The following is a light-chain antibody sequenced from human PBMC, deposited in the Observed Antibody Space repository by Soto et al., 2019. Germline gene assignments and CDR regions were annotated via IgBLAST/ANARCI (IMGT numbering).Light chain of an antibody. V-gene: IGLV2-14*01. CDR3: TSYASGSSHVV. CDR2: DVN. J-gene: IGLJ2*01. CDR1: SSDIGGYDY. Sequence: QSVLTQPASVSGSPGPSITLSCTGTSSDIGGYDYVSWYQRHPGKAPKLIIYDVNNRPSGVSNRFSGSKSGNTASLTISGLQAEDEADYYCTSYASGSSHVVFGGGTKLTVL.